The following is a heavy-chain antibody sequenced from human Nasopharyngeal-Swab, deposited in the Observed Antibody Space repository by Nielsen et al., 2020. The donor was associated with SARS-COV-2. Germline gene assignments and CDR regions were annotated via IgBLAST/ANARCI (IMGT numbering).Heavy chain of an antibody. CDR3: AKDRDDYGDYWGSETFHFDH. D-gene: IGHD4-17*01. V-gene: IGHV3-23*01. Sequence: WIRQPPGKGLEWVSSISGSGGNEYYAESVKGRFTISRDNSKNTLYLQMNSLRAEDTAIYYCAKDRDDYGDYWGSETFHFDHWGQGTLGTVSS. CDR2: ISGSGGNE. J-gene: IGHJ4*02.